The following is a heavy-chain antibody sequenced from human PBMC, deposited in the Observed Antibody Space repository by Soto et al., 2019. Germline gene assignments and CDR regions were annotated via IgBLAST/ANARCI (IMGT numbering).Heavy chain of an antibody. CDR3: ARDSVGVWSRSRPRRWYFDY. CDR1: GDSFSSNSAA. J-gene: IGHJ4*02. Sequence: SQTLSLTCDISGDSFSSNSAAWNWIRQSPSRGLEWLGRTYYRSKWYNNYAVSVKSRITINPDTSKNQFSLQLNSVTPEDTAVYYCARDSVGVWSRSRPRRWYFDYWGQGTLVTVSS. CDR2: TYYRSKWYN. V-gene: IGHV6-1*01. D-gene: IGHD6-13*01.